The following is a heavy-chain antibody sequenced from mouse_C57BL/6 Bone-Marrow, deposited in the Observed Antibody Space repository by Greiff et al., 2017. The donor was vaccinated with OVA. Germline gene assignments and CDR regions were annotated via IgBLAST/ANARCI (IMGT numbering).Heavy chain of an antibody. J-gene: IGHJ1*03. CDR3: ARWGSYGSSWYIDV. CDR1: GYTFTSYW. D-gene: IGHD1-1*01. CDR2: IYPGSGST. Sequence: VKLQQPGAELVTPGASVTMSCKASGYTFTSYWINWVKQRPGPGLEWIGDIYPGSGSTTYNEKFKSKATLTVDTASSTAYMQLCSLTSEDSAVYYCARWGSYGSSWYIDVWGTGTTVTVSS. V-gene: IGHV1-55*01.